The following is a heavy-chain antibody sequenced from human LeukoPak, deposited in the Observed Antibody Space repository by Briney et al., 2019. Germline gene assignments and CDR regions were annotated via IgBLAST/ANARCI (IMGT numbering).Heavy chain of an antibody. J-gene: IGHJ6*03. Sequence: SETLSLTCDVYGGSFSGYYGSCIRQPPGKGLEWIGEINHSGSTNYNPSLKSRVTISVDTSKNQFSLKLSSVTAADTAVYYCARGETLRYFDWLPLGYYYYMDVWGKGTTVTVSS. CDR2: INHSGST. D-gene: IGHD3-9*01. CDR1: GGSFSGYY. CDR3: ARGETLRYFDWLPLGYYYYMDV. V-gene: IGHV4-34*01.